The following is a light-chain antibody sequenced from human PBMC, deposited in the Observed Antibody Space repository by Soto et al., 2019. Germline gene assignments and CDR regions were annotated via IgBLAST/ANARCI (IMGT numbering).Light chain of an antibody. CDR1: QSVSSSY. J-gene: IGKJ3*01. CDR2: GAS. V-gene: IGKV3-20*01. Sequence: EIVLTQSPGTLSLSPGERATLSCRASQSVSSSYLAWYQQKPGQAPRLLIYGASSRATGIPDGFSGSGSGTDFTLIISRLGPEDFAVYYCQQYGSSLFTFGPGTKVDIK. CDR3: QQYGSSLFT.